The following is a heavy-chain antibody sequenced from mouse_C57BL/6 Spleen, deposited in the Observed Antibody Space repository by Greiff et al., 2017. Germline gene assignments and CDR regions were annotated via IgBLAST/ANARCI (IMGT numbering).Heavy chain of an antibody. CDR2: INPSNGGT. D-gene: IGHD2-5*01. V-gene: IGHV1-53*01. Sequence: QVQLQQPGTELVKPGASVKLSCKASGYTFTTYWMHWVKQRPGQGLEWIGNINPSNGGTNYNEKFKSKATLTVDKSSNTAYLQLSSLTSEDSAVYYCARGDSNYGNYFDYWGQGTTLTVSS. CDR1: GYTFTTYW. J-gene: IGHJ2*01. CDR3: ARGDSNYGNYFDY.